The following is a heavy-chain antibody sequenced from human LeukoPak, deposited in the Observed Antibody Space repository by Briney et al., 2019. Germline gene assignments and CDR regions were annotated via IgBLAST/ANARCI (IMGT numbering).Heavy chain of an antibody. Sequence: GGSLRLSCAASGFTFSRYGMHWVRQAPGKGLEGVAVVSDDGRTVYYAESVKGRFTIARDNSKNTVYLQMNSLRVEDTAVFYCTKEAASGSRYSFDYWGQGTLVTVSS. CDR3: TKEAASGSRYSFDY. CDR2: VSDDGRTV. CDR1: GFTFSRYG. D-gene: IGHD1-26*01. V-gene: IGHV3-30*18. J-gene: IGHJ4*02.